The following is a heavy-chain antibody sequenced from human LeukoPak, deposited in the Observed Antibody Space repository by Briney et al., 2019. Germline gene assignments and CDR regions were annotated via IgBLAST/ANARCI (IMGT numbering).Heavy chain of an antibody. J-gene: IGHJ3*02. CDR1: GDSVSSNNAG. V-gene: IGHV6-1*01. CDR3: ARGRPLVGATQNAFDI. D-gene: IGHD1-26*01. Sequence: SETLSLTCAISGDSVSSNNAGWNWITQSPSRDLEWLGRTYYRTKWSNNYAVSVRGRITINPDTSKNQFSLQLNSVTPEDTAVYYCARGRPLVGATQNAFDIWGQGTMVTVSS. CDR2: TYYRTKWSN.